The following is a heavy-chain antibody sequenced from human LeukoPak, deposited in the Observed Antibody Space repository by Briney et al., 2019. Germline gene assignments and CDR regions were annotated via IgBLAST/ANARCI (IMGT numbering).Heavy chain of an antibody. D-gene: IGHD6-19*01. CDR2: ISSSSSYI. V-gene: IGHV3-21*01. CDR1: GFTFSSYA. CDR3: ALDSSGLLDY. J-gene: IGHJ4*02. Sequence: PGGSLRLSCAASGFTFSSYAMSWVRQAPGKGLEWVSSISSSSSYIYYADSVKGRFTISRDNAKNSLYLQMNSLRAEDTAVYYCALDSSGLLDYWGQGTLVTVSS.